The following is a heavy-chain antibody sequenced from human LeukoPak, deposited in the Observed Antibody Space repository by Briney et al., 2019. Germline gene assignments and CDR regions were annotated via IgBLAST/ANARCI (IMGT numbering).Heavy chain of an antibody. CDR1: GGSFSGYY. Sequence: SETLSLTCAVYGGSFSGYYWSWIRQPPGKGLEWIGEINHSGSTNYNPSLKSRVTISVDTSKNQFSLKLSSVTTADTAVYYCARGSVLVSYYGMDVWGQGTTVTVSS. J-gene: IGHJ6*02. CDR2: INHSGST. V-gene: IGHV4-34*01. CDR3: ARGSVLVSYYGMDV. D-gene: IGHD3-16*02.